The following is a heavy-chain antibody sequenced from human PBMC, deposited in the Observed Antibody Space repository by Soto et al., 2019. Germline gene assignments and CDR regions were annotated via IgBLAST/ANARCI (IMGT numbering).Heavy chain of an antibody. Sequence: QVQLQQWGAGLLKPSETLSLTCAVYGGSFSGYYWSWIRQPPGKGLEWIGEINHSGSTNYNPPLTSRVTLSVDTPKNQFPLQLSSVPAADTAVYYCPSRIPTSHRGHYYFASWGQGTLVTLSS. CDR3: PSRIPTSHRGHYYFAS. CDR2: INHSGST. J-gene: IGHJ4*02. D-gene: IGHD3-16*02. V-gene: IGHV4-34*01. CDR1: GGSFSGYY.